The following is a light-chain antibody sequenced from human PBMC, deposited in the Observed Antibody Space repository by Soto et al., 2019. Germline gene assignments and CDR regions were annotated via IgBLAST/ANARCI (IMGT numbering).Light chain of an antibody. CDR1: QSVSSSY. CDR3: QQYGSSPRT. Sequence: EIVLTQSPGTLSLSPGERATLSCRASQSVSSSYLAWYQQKPGQAPRLLIYGVSSRVTGIPDRFSGSGSGTDFTLTISRLEPEDFAVYYCQQYGSSPRTFGGGTKVEIK. V-gene: IGKV3-20*01. CDR2: GVS. J-gene: IGKJ4*01.